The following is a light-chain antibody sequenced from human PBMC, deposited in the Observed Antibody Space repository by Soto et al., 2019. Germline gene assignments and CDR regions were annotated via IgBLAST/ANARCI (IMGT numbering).Light chain of an antibody. CDR1: SSDIGGYNY. J-gene: IGLJ3*02. Sequence: QSALTQPASVSGSPGQSITISCTGSSSDIGGYNYVSWYQQHPGKAPQLMIYDVSYRPSGISDRFSGSKSGNTASLTISWLHPKDGADYYCSSYGASSTLFGGGTKLTVL. CDR3: SSYGASSTL. CDR2: DVS. V-gene: IGLV2-14*03.